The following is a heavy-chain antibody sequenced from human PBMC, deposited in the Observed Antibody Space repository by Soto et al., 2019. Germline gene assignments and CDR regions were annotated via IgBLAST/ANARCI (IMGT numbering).Heavy chain of an antibody. CDR2: ISYDGSNK. Sequence: GGSLRLSCAASGFTFSSDAMHWVRQAPGKGLEWVAVISYDGSNKYYADSVKGRFTISRDNSKNTLYLQMNSLRAEDTAVYYCASLAVADEIDYWGQGTLVTVSS. D-gene: IGHD6-19*01. J-gene: IGHJ4*02. V-gene: IGHV3-30-3*01. CDR3: ASLAVADEIDY. CDR1: GFTFSSDA.